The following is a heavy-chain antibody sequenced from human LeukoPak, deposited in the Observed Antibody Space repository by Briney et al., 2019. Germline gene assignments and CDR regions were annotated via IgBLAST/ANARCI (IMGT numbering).Heavy chain of an antibody. Sequence: GSLRLSCAASGFTFSSYSVSWVRQAPGKGLEWVSSISSSSSYIYYADSVKGRFTISRDNAKNSLYLQMNSLRAEDTAVYYCARDSGWYREGVTAYWGQGTLVTVSS. D-gene: IGHD6-19*01. CDR1: GFTFSSYS. CDR3: ARDSGWYREGVTAY. V-gene: IGHV3-21*01. J-gene: IGHJ4*02. CDR2: ISSSSSYI.